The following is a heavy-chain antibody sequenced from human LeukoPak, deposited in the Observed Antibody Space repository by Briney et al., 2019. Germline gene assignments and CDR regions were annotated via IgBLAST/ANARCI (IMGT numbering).Heavy chain of an antibody. CDR1: GGSISSYY. CDR3: ARLTNWFDP. CDR2: IYYSGST. Sequence: VKPSETLSLTCTVSGGSISSYYWSWIRQPPGKGLEWIGYIYYSGSTNYNPSLKSRVTISVDTFKNQFSLKLSSVTAADTAVYYCARLTNWFDPWGQGTLVTVSS. J-gene: IGHJ5*02. V-gene: IGHV4-59*08.